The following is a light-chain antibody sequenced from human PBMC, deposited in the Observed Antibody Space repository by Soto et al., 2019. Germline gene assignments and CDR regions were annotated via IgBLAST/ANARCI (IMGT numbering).Light chain of an antibody. V-gene: IGKV3-11*01. Sequence: EIVLTQSPATLSLSPGERATLSCRASQSVSSYLAWYQRKPGQAPRLLIYDASNRATGIPARFSGSGSGTDFTLTIRSLEPDDFAVYYCQQRSNWLFTFGPGTKVDIK. CDR1: QSVSSY. J-gene: IGKJ3*01. CDR2: DAS. CDR3: QQRSNWLFT.